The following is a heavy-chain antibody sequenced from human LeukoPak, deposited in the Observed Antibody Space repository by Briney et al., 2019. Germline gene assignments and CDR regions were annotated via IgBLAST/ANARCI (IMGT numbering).Heavy chain of an antibody. J-gene: IGHJ4*02. V-gene: IGHV3-48*02. CDR2: ISSSSGIK. Sequence: GGSLGLSCAASGFSFSSYSMNWVRQAPGKGLEWVSYISSSSGIKYYADSVRGRFTISRDNAKNSLYLQMNSLRDEDTAVYYCARDSYDSSGYYLNYWGQGTLVTVSS. D-gene: IGHD3-22*01. CDR1: GFSFSSYS. CDR3: ARDSYDSSGYYLNY.